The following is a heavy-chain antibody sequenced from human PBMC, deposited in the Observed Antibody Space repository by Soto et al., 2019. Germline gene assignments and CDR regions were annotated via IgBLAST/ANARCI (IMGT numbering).Heavy chain of an antibody. J-gene: IGHJ4*02. D-gene: IGHD4-17*01. CDR3: ASCYGDYEFPCEY. CDR2: ISSTSNIA. CDR1: GFTFTDYS. Sequence: EVQLVESGGGLVQPGGSLRRSCEGSGFTFTDYSMLWVRQAPGKGLEWVSYISSTSNIAFYVDSVEGRFTTSRDNAKNSLYLQMNSLRDEDTAVYYCASCYGDYEFPCEYWGQGTLVTVSS. V-gene: IGHV3-48*02.